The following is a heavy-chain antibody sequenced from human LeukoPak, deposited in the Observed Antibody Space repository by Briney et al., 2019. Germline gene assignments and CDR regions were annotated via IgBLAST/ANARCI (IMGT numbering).Heavy chain of an antibody. Sequence: SETLSLTCTVSGGSISSYYWSWIRQPPGKRLEWIGYIYYSGSTNYNPSLKSRVTISVDTSKNQFSLKLSSVTAADTAVYYCATVITMPPTDYYYYMDVWGKGTTVTVSS. CDR2: IYYSGST. CDR3: ATVITMPPTDYYYYMDV. J-gene: IGHJ6*03. CDR1: GGSISSYY. V-gene: IGHV4-59*01. D-gene: IGHD3-10*01.